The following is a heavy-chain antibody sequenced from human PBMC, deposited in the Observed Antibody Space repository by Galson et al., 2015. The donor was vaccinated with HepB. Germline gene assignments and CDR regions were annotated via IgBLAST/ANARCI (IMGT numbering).Heavy chain of an antibody. CDR1: GFTFSGSA. CDR2: IRSKANSYAT. CDR3: TRWDQLHYYYYGMDV. V-gene: IGHV3-73*01. Sequence: SLRLSCAASGFTFSGSAMHWVRQASGKGLEWVGRIRSKANSYATAYAASVKGRFTISRDDSKNTAYLQMNSLKTEDTAVYYCTRWDQLHYYYYGMDVWGQGTTVTVSS. D-gene: IGHD2-2*01. J-gene: IGHJ6*02.